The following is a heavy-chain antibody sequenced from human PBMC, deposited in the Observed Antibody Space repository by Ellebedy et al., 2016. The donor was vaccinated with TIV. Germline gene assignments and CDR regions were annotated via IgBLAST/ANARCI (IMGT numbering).Heavy chain of an antibody. CDR1: GGTFSSYA. CDR2: IIPILGIA. Sequence: AASVKVSCKASGGTFSSYAISWARQAPGQGLEWMGRIIPILGIANYAQKFQGRVTMTTDTSTSTAFMDLRSLRSDDTAVYYCARVSGSYYKSSSSAYFDYWGQGTLVTVSS. CDR3: ARVSGSYYKSSSSAYFDY. J-gene: IGHJ4*02. V-gene: IGHV1-69*04. D-gene: IGHD1-26*01.